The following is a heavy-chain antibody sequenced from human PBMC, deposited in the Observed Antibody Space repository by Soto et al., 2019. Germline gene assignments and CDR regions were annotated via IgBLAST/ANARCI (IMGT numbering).Heavy chain of an antibody. V-gene: IGHV4-38-2*02. D-gene: IGHD3-16*01. Sequence: PSETLSLTCTVSNYSISSGYYWGWIRQSPGEGLEWIVSMYHSGTTYYNPSLKSRVTISIDTSKNQFSLKLTSVTSADTAVYLCARVAFGPIDYWGQGTLVTVSS. CDR2: MYHSGTT. CDR3: ARVAFGPIDY. J-gene: IGHJ4*02. CDR1: NYSISSGYY.